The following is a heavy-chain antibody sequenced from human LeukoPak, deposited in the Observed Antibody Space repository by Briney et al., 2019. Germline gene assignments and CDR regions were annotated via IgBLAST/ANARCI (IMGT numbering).Heavy chain of an antibody. J-gene: IGHJ4*02. V-gene: IGHV3-23*01. Sequence: PGGSLRPSCAASGFTFSNYAMSWVRQAPGKGLEWVSTISGSGGSTHYADSVKGRFTISRDNAKNSLYLQMNSLRAEDTAVYYCARDRARVSDYWGQGTLVTVSS. D-gene: IGHD3-22*01. CDR3: ARDRARVSDY. CDR1: GFTFSNYA. CDR2: ISGSGGST.